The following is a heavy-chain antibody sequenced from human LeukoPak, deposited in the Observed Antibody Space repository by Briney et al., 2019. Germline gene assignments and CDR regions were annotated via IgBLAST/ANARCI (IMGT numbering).Heavy chain of an antibody. D-gene: IGHD2-2*01. CDR3: ARDHFGSTAGYPRGLDS. J-gene: IGHJ4*02. Sequence: GASVKVSCKASGGTFSSYAISWVRQAPGQGLEWMGGIIPIFGTANYAQKFQGRVTITTDESTSTAYMELSSLRSEDTAVYYCARDHFGSTAGYPRGLDSGGKGTLVTVS. V-gene: IGHV1-69*05. CDR2: IIPIFGTA. CDR1: GGTFSSYA.